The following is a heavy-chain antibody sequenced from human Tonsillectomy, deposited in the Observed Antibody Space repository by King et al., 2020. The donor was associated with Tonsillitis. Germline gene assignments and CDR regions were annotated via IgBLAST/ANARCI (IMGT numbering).Heavy chain of an antibody. V-gene: IGHV3-74*01. J-gene: IGHJ4*02. CDR1: GFTFSSYW. CDR3: ARAERALIRYFDCFTPPVDY. Sequence: VQLVESGGGLVQPGGSLRLSCAASGFTFSSYWMHWVRQAPGKGLVWVSRINSDGSDTTYADSVKGRFTISRDNAKNTLYLQMKSLRAEDTAVHYCARAERALIRYFDCFTPPVDYWGQGTLLTVSS. D-gene: IGHD3-9*01. CDR2: INSDGSDT.